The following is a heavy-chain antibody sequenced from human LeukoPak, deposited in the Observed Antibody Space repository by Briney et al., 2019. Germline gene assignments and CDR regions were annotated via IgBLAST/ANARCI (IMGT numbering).Heavy chain of an antibody. CDR2: IWSDGSDK. CDR1: GFTFSSYG. J-gene: IGHJ6*02. V-gene: IGHV3-33*01. Sequence: GGSLRLSCAASGFTFSSYGMHWVRQAPGKGLEWVAVIWSDGSDKFYAASVKGRFTVSRDNAKNSLYLQMNSLRAEDTAVYYCAREIVVVPAVRHFYYGMDVWGQGTTVTVSS. CDR3: AREIVVVPAVRHFYYGMDV. D-gene: IGHD2-2*01.